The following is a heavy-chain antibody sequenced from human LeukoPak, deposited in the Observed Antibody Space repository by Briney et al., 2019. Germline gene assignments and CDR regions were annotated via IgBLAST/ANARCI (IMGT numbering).Heavy chain of an antibody. D-gene: IGHD2-2*01. CDR2: IIPILGIA. J-gene: IGHJ5*02. Sequence: LWASVKVSCKASGGTFSSYAISWVRQAPGQGLEWMGRIIPILGIANYAQKFQGRVTITADKSTSTAYMELSSLRSEDTAVYYCARDCSSTSCYRPGENQKFDPWGQGTLVTVSS. CDR3: ARDCSSTSCYRPGENQKFDP. CDR1: GGTFSSYA. V-gene: IGHV1-69*04.